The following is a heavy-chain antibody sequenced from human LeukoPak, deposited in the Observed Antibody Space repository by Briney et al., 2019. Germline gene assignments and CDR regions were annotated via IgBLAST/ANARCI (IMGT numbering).Heavy chain of an antibody. V-gene: IGHV3-30*02. D-gene: IGHD2-15*01. CDR2: IRYDGSNK. CDR1: GLTFSSYG. J-gene: IGHJ4*02. Sequence: PGGSLRLSCAASGLTFSSYGIYWVRQAPGKGLEWVAFIRYDGSNKYYADSVKGRFTISRDNSKNTLYLQMNSLRAEDTAVYYCAKGGSEVAAQDIDYWGQGTLVTVSS. CDR3: AKGGSEVAAQDIDY.